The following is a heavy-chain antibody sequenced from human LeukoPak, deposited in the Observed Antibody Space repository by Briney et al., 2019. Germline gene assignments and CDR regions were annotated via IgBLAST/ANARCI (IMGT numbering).Heavy chain of an antibody. CDR1: GYTFTSYD. D-gene: IGHD6-19*01. V-gene: IGHV1-8*01. Sequence: ASVKVSCKASGYTFTSYDINWVRQATGQGLEWMGWMNPNSGNTGYAQKFQGRVTMTRNTSISTAYMELSSLRSEDTAVYYCARRGGWYGLAVDWGQGTLVTVSS. J-gene: IGHJ4*02. CDR3: ARRGGWYGLAVD. CDR2: MNPNSGNT.